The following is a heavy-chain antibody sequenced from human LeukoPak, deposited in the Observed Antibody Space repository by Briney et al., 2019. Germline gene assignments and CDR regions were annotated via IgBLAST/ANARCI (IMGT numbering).Heavy chain of an antibody. J-gene: IGHJ4*02. CDR2: IYYSGST. V-gene: IGHV4-61*05. CDR1: GGSISSSSYY. D-gene: IGHD5-12*01. Sequence: PSETLSLPCTVSGGSISSSSYYWGWIRQPPGKGLEWIGYIYYSGSTNYNPSLKSRVTISVDTSKNQFSLKLSSVTAADTAVYYCARVSGYDWESFYDYWGQGTLVTVSS. CDR3: ARVSGYDWESFYDY.